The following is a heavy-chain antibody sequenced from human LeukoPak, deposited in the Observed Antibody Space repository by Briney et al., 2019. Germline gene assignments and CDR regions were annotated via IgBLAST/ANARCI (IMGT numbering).Heavy chain of an antibody. CDR2: IYYSGST. CDR3: AKGYSSIWYFDY. CDR1: GGSISSYY. Sequence: SETLSLTCTVSGGSISSYYWSWIRQPPGKGLEWIGYIYYSGSTNYNPSLKSRVTISVDTSKNQFSLKLSSVTAADTAVYYCAKGYSSIWYFDYWGQGTLVTVSS. J-gene: IGHJ4*02. V-gene: IGHV4-59*01. D-gene: IGHD6-13*01.